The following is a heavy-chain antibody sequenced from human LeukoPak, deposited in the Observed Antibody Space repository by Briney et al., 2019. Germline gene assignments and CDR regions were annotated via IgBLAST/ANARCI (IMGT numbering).Heavy chain of an antibody. CDR1: GGTFSSYA. CDR3: AREGYYGSSGYLFSDFDY. CDR2: IIPIFGTA. V-gene: IGHV1-69*13. Sequence: SVKVSCKASGGTFSSYAISWARQAPGQGLEWMGGIIPIFGTANYAQKFQGRVTITADESTSTAYMELSSLRSEDTAVYYCAREGYYGSSGYLFSDFDYWGQGTLVTVSS. J-gene: IGHJ4*02. D-gene: IGHD3-22*01.